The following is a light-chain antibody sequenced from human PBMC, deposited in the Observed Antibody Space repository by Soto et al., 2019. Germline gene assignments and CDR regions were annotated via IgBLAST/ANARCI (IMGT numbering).Light chain of an antibody. V-gene: IGLV2-14*03. CDR2: GVS. CDR1: SSDFGAYKY. CDR3: SSFTGNTTLDV. Sequence: QSVLTQPASVSGSPGQSITISCTGTSSDFGAYKYVSWYQQHPGKVPKLIIDGVSNRPSGVSNRFSVSKSGNTAFLTISGIQPEDEADYYCSSFTGNTTLDVFATGTKVTVL. J-gene: IGLJ1*01.